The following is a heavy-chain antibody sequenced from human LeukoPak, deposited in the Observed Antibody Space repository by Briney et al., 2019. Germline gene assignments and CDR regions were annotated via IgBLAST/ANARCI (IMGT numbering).Heavy chain of an antibody. CDR3: AKDTYYSSGGG. J-gene: IGHJ4*02. V-gene: IGHV3-23*01. D-gene: IGHD6-19*01. Sequence: PGGSLRLSCAASGFTFSSNAMSWVRQAPGKGLEWGSAISGSGGSTYYADSVKGRFTSSRDNSKNTLYMQMNSLRAEDTAVYYCAKDTYYSSGGGWGQGTLVTVSS. CDR1: GFTFSSNA. CDR2: ISGSGGST.